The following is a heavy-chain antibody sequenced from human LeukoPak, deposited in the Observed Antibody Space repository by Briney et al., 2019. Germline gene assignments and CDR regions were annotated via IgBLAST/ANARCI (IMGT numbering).Heavy chain of an antibody. CDR3: AREPTRGRGGDNSFDI. J-gene: IGHJ3*02. D-gene: IGHD2-21*01. CDR2: MNPNSGNT. CDR1: GYIFNDYD. Sequence: GASVTVSRKASGYIFNDYDINWVRQAPGQGLEWMGLMNPNSGNTGYAQKFERRITMNRDTSITTAYMELSGLLPEHTAVYYCAREPTRGRGGDNSFDIWGQGTMVTVSS. V-gene: IGHV1-8*01.